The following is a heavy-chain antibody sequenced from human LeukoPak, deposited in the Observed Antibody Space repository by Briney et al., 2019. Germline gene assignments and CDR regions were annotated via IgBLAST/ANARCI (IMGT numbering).Heavy chain of an antibody. CDR3: ARGGYYDSSGYYPDAFDI. J-gene: IGHJ3*02. D-gene: IGHD3-22*01. CDR2: IYYSGST. Sequence: SETLSLTCAVYGGSFSGYYWSWIRQPPGKGLEWIGYIYYSGSTNYNPSLKSRVTISVDTSKNQFSLKLSSVTAADTAVYYCARGGYYDSSGYYPDAFDIWGQGTMVTVSS. CDR1: GGSFSGYY. V-gene: IGHV4-59*01.